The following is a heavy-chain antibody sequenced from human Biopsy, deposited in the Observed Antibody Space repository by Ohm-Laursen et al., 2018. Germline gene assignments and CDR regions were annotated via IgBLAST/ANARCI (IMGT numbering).Heavy chain of an antibody. CDR2: IWSGGTT. J-gene: IGHJ4*02. D-gene: IGHD1-26*01. CDR3: ARVVGSAAEFDQ. V-gene: IGHV4-59*01. CDR1: GGSISGYS. Sequence: SDTLSLTCSISGGSISGYSWNWIRQPPGHGLEWIGYIWSGGTTDYNPSLQSRVSMSLELSTAQFYLKVDSVTAADTAVYYCARVVGSAAEFDQWGQGIPVTVSS.